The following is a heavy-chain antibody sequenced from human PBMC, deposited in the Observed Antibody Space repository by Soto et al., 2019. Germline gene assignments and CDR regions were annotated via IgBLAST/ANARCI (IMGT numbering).Heavy chain of an antibody. CDR3: ARGDATKIVVTIYYAMDV. J-gene: IGHJ6*02. CDR1: GGSLSNYG. CDR2: IIPVFGTA. V-gene: IGHV1-69*12. Sequence: QVQLVQSGAEVKKPGSSVKVSCKASGGSLSNYGISWVRQAPGQGLEWMGGIIPVFGTANYAQKFQGRVTITADESTSIVYMDVTSLRSEDTAVYYCARGDATKIVVTIYYAMDVWGQGTTVTVSS. D-gene: IGHD3-9*01.